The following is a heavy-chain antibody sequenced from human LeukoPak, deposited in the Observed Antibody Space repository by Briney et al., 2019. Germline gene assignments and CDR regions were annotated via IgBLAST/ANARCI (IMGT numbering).Heavy chain of an antibody. CDR2: IYYSGST. J-gene: IGHJ4*02. D-gene: IGHD3-22*01. CDR3: ARLTYYYDSSGYYRHIDY. Sequence: SETLSLTCTVSGGSISSGDYYWGWIRQPPGKGLEWIGSIYYSGSTYYNPSLKSRVTMSVDTSKNQFSLKLSSVTAADTAVYYCARLTYYYDSSGYYRHIDYWGQGTLVTVSS. CDR1: GGSISSGDYY. V-gene: IGHV4-39*01.